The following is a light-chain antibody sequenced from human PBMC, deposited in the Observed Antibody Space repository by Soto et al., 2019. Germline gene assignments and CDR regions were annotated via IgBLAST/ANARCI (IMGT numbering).Light chain of an antibody. J-gene: IGKJ3*01. Sequence: EIVLTQSPGTLPLSPGERATLSCRASQSVSSSYLAWYQQKPGQAPRLLIYGASSRATGIPDRFSGSGSGTDFTLTISRLEPEDFAVYYCQEYGSSSFTVGPGTKVYIK. CDR3: QEYGSSSFT. V-gene: IGKV3-20*01. CDR2: GAS. CDR1: QSVSSSY.